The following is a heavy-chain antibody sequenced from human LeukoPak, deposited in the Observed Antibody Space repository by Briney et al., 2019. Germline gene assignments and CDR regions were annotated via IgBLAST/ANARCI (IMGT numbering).Heavy chain of an antibody. J-gene: IGHJ2*01. D-gene: IGHD6-19*01. CDR2: INHSGST. CDR1: GGSFSGYY. Sequence: SSETLSLTCAVYGGSFSGYYWSWIRQPPGKGLEWIGEINHSGSTNYNPSLKSRVTISVDTSKNQFSLKLSSVTAADTAVYYCARGPLGSGWYVADWYFGLWGRGALVTVSS. V-gene: IGHV4-34*01. CDR3: ARGPLGSGWYVADWYFGL.